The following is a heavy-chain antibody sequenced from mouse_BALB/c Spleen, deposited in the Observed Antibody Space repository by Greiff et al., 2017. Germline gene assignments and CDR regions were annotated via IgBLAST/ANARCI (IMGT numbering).Heavy chain of an antibody. D-gene: IGHD1-2*01. CDR2: IDPANGNT. J-gene: IGHJ3*01. V-gene: IGHV14-3*02. CDR1: GFNIKDTY. Sequence: VHVKQSGAELVKPGASVKLSCTASGFNIKDTYMHWVKQRPEQGLEWIGRIDPANGNTKYDPKFQGKATITADTSSNTAYLQLSSLTSEDTAVYYCARTTAQAWFAYWGQGTLVTVSA. CDR3: ARTTAQAWFAY.